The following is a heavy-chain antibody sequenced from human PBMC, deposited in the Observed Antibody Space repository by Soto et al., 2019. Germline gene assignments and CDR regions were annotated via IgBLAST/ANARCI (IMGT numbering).Heavy chain of an antibody. CDR1: GFMFSSFA. J-gene: IGHJ6*02. CDR2: TRSNGEHT. CDR3: AKDSKSVSVSAARVYGMDV. Sequence: EVQILESGGGMVQPGRSLRLSCAGSGFMFSSFAMTWVRQAPGKGLEWVSTTRSNGEHTYYADSVKGRFTVSRDNSKNTLFLEMSSLRAEDSAIYYCAKDSKSVSVSAARVYGMDVWGQGTTVTVSS. V-gene: IGHV3-23*01. D-gene: IGHD2-2*01.